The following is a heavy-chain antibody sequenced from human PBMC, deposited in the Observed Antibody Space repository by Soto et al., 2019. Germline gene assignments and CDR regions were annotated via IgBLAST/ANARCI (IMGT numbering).Heavy chain of an antibody. CDR1: GFTFSSYW. J-gene: IGHJ6*03. CDR3: ARRGAMVRGVIFYYYYYMDV. Sequence: GGSLRLSCAASGFTFSSYWMSWVRQAPGKGLEWVANIKQDGSEKYYVDSVKGRFTISRDNAKNSLYLQMNSLRAEDTAVYYCARRGAMVRGVIFYYYYYMDVWGKGTTVTVSS. D-gene: IGHD3-10*01. V-gene: IGHV3-7*01. CDR2: IKQDGSEK.